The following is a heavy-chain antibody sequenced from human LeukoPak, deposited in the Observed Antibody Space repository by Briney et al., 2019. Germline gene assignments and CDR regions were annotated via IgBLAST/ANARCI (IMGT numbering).Heavy chain of an antibody. CDR1: GGSISNYY. V-gene: IGHV4-59*01. CDR3: AGSYYYYMDV. CDR2: ISYIGST. Sequence: KASETLSLTCTVSGGSISNYYWSWIRKPPGKGLEWIGYISYIGSTNYNPSLKSRVTISEDTSKNQFSLKLSSVTAADTAVYYCAGSYYYYMDVWGKGTTVTVSS. J-gene: IGHJ6*03.